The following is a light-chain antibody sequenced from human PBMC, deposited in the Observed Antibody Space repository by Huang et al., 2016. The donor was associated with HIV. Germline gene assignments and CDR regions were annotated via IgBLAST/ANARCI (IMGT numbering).Light chain of an antibody. CDR3: QHYNSYFHT. Sequence: DIQMTQSPSTLSASVGDRVTITCRASQSISSWLAWYQQKPGKAPKLLIYKASSLESGVPSRFSGSGSGTEFTLTISSLQPDDFATYDCQHYNSYFHTFGGGTKLEIK. J-gene: IGKJ4*01. CDR2: KAS. CDR1: QSISSW. V-gene: IGKV1-5*03.